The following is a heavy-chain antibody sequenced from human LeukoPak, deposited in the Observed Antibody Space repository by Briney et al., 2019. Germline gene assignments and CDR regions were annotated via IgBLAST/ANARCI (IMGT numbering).Heavy chain of an antibody. J-gene: IGHJ4*02. CDR1: GFTFSSYG. CDR2: ITSDGTST. CDR3: ARDWYHAIDY. V-gene: IGHV3-74*03. D-gene: IGHD2-2*01. Sequence: GGTLRLSCAASGFTFSSYGMSWVRHPPGQGLVWVARITSDGTSTSYAESVKGRFTISRDNAKNTLYLQMNSLGAEDTAVYYCARDWYHAIDYWGQGTLVTVSS.